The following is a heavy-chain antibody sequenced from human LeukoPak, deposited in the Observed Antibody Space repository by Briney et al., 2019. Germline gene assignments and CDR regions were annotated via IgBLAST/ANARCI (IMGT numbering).Heavy chain of an antibody. CDR2: SRNKGFIYTT. CDR1: GFTFCDHY. D-gene: IGHD3-10*01. J-gene: IGHJ4*02. CDR3: ATHSYNEDY. Sequence: GGSLRLSCAASGFTFCDHYIDWVRQAPGKAVEWVGRSRNKGFIYTTAYAASVKGRFTISRDDSKNSVHLQMNGLKIEDTAVYYCATHSYNEDYWGQGTLVTVSS. V-gene: IGHV3-72*01.